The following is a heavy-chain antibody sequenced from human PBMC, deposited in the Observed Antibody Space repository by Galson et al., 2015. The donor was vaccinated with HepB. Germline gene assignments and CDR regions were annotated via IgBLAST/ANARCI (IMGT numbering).Heavy chain of an antibody. CDR1: GGSINTYY. CDR3: TRAEPLWFGAISTPGSSDM. D-gene: IGHD3-10*01. CDR2: IYHNGRT. J-gene: IGHJ3*02. V-gene: IGHV4-59*13. Sequence: ETLSLTCSVSGGSINTYYWSWVRQPPVKGLEWIGNIYHNGRTNYTPSLRSRVTISVDTSKNQFSLNLNSVTAADTAVYYCTRAEPLWFGAISTPGSSDMWGQGTMVTDSA.